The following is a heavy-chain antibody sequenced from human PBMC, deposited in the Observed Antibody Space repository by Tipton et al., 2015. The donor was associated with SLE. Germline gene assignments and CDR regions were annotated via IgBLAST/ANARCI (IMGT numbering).Heavy chain of an antibody. V-gene: IGHV3-23*03. CDR2: IYSGGST. CDR1: GFTFSSYA. Sequence: SLRLSCAASGFTFSSYAMSWVRQAPGKGLEWASVIYSGGSTYYADSVKGRFTISRDNSKNTLYLQMNSLRAEDTAVYYCAKDPSYYSGMDVWGQGTTVTVSS. CDR3: AKDPSYYSGMDV. J-gene: IGHJ6*02.